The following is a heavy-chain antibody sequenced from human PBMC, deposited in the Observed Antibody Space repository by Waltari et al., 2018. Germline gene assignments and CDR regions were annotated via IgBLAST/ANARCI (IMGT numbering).Heavy chain of an antibody. CDR3: ARDPTKGVYNWFDP. CDR1: GDYLMYHLYY. D-gene: IGHD3-10*01. V-gene: IGHV4-39*07. J-gene: IGHJ5*02. Sequence: QPQLQESGPRLVKPSETLSLTCSVSGDYLMYHLYYWGWIRQPTGKGLEWIGSTYYDGTTHDNSSLKGRATISVDPTKNQFSLEISSTTAADTAVYYCARDPTKGVYNWFDPWGQGILVIVSS. CDR2: TYYDGTT.